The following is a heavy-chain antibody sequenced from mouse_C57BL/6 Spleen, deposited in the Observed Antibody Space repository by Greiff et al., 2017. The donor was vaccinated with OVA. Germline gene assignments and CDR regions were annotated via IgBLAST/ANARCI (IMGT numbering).Heavy chain of an antibody. V-gene: IGHV1-82*01. CDR3: ARGGSRGAMDY. D-gene: IGHD1-1*01. CDR2: IYPGDGDT. CDR1: GYAFSSSW. J-gene: IGHJ4*01. Sequence: VQLQQSGPELVKPGASVKLSCKASGYAFSSSWMNWVKQRPGKGLEWIGRIYPGDGDTNYNGKFKGKATLTADKSSSTAYMQLSSLTSEDSAVYFCARGGSRGAMDYWGQGTSVTVSS.